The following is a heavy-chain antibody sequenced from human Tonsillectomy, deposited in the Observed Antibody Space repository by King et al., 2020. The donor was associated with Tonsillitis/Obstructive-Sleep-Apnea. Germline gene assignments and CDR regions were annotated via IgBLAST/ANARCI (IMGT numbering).Heavy chain of an antibody. CDR2: INHSGST. CDR1: GGSFSGYY. CDR3: ARGGNCSSASCYNRTFDY. J-gene: IGHJ4*02. Sequence: VQLQQWGTGLLKPSETLSLTCAVYGGSFSGYYWSCIRQPPGKGLQWIGEINHSGSTNYNPSLKSRVTTSVDTSKNQFSLKLSSVTAADTAVYYCARGGNCSSASCYNRTFDYWGQGTLVTVSS. V-gene: IGHV4-34*01. D-gene: IGHD2-2*02.